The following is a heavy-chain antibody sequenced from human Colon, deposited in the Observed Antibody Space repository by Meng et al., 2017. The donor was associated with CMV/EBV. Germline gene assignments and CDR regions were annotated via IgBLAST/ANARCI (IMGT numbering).Heavy chain of an antibody. CDR3: ARELARGGY. V-gene: IGHV1-18*01. CDR2: ISPYNGDT. CDR1: GYTFTNFG. Sequence: VQLGEAGAGVKKLGASVKVSCKTSGYTFTNFGINSVRQAPGQGLEWMAYISPYNGDTNYAQRFQGRVALTTDTSTSTVYMELGSLTSDDTAMYYCARELARGGYWGQGTLVTVSS. J-gene: IGHJ4*02.